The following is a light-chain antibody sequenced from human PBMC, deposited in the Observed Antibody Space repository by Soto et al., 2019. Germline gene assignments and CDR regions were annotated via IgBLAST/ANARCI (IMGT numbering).Light chain of an antibody. CDR2: DAS. J-gene: IGKJ4*01. V-gene: IGKV3-11*01. CDR3: QQRRDWPPKLT. Sequence: EIVLTQSPATLSLSPGERATLSCRASQSVSSYLAWYQQKPGQAPRLLIYDASDRATGIPARFSGSGSGTDFTLTISSLEPEDSAVYYCQQRRDWPPKLTFGGGTKVEIK. CDR1: QSVSSY.